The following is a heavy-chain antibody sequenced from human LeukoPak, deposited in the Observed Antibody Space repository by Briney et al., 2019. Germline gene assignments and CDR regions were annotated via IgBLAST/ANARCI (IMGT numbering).Heavy chain of an antibody. CDR3: ARDLRRIAAYYFDY. J-gene: IGHJ4*02. V-gene: IGHV3-74*01. Sequence: GGSLRLSCAASAFTFSSYWMHWVRQAPETGLVWVSRINSDGSSTSYADSVKGRFTISRDNAKNTLYLQMSSLRVEDTAVYYCARDLRRIAAYYFDYWGQGTLVTVSS. CDR2: INSDGSST. CDR1: AFTFSSYW. D-gene: IGHD6-25*01.